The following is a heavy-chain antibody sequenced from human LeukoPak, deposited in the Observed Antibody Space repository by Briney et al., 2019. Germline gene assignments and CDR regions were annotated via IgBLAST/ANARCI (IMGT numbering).Heavy chain of an antibody. J-gene: IGHJ4*02. CDR2: IIPIFGTA. Sequence: GASVKVSCKASGYSFSRYGLNWVRQAPGQRLEWMGGIIPIFGTANYAQKFQGRVTITADKSTSTAYMELSSLRSDDTAVYYCARPGIVVADTGGCWVWARASPDYWGQGTLVTVSS. CDR3: ARPGIVVADTGGCWVWARASPDY. CDR1: GYSFSRYG. V-gene: IGHV1-69*06. D-gene: IGHD6-19*01.